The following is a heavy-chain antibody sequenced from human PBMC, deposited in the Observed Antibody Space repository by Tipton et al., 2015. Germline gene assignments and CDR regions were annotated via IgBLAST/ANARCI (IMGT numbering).Heavy chain of an antibody. CDR3: AKVLTTMTTPFDH. J-gene: IGHJ4*02. CDR1: GYTFTNYG. V-gene: IGHV1-18*01. CDR2: ISAYNGHT. Sequence: QLVQSGAEVRKPGASVKVSCKASGYTFTNYGITWVRQAPGQGLEWMGWISAYNGHTNYAQKLQGRVTMTTDTSTSTVYMELRSLRSDDTAVYYCAKVLTTMTTPFDHWGQGTLVTVSS. D-gene: IGHD4-17*01.